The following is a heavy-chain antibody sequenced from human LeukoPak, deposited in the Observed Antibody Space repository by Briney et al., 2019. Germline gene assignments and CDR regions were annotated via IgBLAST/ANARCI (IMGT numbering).Heavy chain of an antibody. D-gene: IGHD6-19*01. J-gene: IGHJ5*02. CDR3: ARLRAGIAVAGLPANWFDP. V-gene: IGHV1-18*01. Sequence: GASVKVSCKASGYTFTSYGISWVRQAPGQGLEWMGWISAYNGNTNYAQKLQGRVTMTTDTSTSTAYMELRSLRSDDTAVYYCARLRAGIAVAGLPANWFDPWGQGTLVTVSS. CDR1: GYTFTSYG. CDR2: ISAYNGNT.